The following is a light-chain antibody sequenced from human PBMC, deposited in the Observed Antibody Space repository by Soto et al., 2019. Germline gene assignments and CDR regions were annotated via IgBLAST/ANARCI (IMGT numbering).Light chain of an antibody. Sequence: VLTQPRSVSGSPGQTVTISCTGTSSDVGGYNYVSWYQQHPGKAPKLMIYDVSKRPSGVPDRFSGSKSGNTASLTISGLQAEDEVDYYCCSYAGSYSYVFGTGTKVTVL. CDR3: CSYAGSYSYV. J-gene: IGLJ1*01. CDR2: DVS. CDR1: SSDVGGYNY. V-gene: IGLV2-11*01.